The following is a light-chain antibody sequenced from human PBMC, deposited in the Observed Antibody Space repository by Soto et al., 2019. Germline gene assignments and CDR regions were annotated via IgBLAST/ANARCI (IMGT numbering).Light chain of an antibody. V-gene: IGKV3-20*01. CDR2: EAT. Sequence: EIVLTQTPGTLSLSPGERATVSCRASQSVSSTYLAWYQQKPGQAPRLLIYEATSRATGIPDRFSGSGSGTDFTLTISRLETEDFAVYYCQQYGSSPITFGQGTRLEI. CDR1: QSVSSTY. J-gene: IGKJ5*01. CDR3: QQYGSSPIT.